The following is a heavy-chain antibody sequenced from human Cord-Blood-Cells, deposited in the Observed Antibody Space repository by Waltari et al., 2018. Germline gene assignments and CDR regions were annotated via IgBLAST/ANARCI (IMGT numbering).Heavy chain of an antibody. Sequence: QVQLPQWGAGLLKPSETLSLTCAVYGGSFSGYYWSWIRQPPGKGLEWIGEINHSGSTTENPSLKSRVTISVDTSKNQFSLKLSSVTAADTAVYYCAGDIVVVPAAIRYNWFDPWGQGTLVTVSS. D-gene: IGHD2-2*02. CDR2: INHSGST. J-gene: IGHJ5*02. V-gene: IGHV4-34*01. CDR3: AGDIVVVPAAIRYNWFDP. CDR1: GGSFSGYY.